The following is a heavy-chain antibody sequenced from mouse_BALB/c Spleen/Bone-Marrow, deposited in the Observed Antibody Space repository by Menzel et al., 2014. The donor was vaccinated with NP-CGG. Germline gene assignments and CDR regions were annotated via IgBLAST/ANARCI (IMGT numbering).Heavy chain of an antibody. Sequence: QVQLQQPGAELVKPGASVKLSCKASGYTFTSYWMHWVKQRPGQGLEWIGEINPSNGRTNYNEEFKNKATLTVDKSSXTAYMHLSSQTSEYSAVYYCARTYFDYWGQGTTLTGSS. CDR3: ARTYFDY. J-gene: IGHJ2*01. CDR2: INPSNGRT. CDR1: GYTFTSYW. V-gene: IGHV1S81*02.